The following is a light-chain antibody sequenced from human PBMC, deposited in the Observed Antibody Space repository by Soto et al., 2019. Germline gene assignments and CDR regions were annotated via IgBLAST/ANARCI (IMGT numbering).Light chain of an antibody. CDR1: QSINNW. CDR2: RAF. J-gene: IGKJ1*01. V-gene: IGKV1-5*03. CDR3: QQYNSNPWT. Sequence: DIPMTQFPSTLSASVGDKVTITCRASQSINNWLAWHQQKPGKAPKVLIYRAFSLKSGVPSRFSGTGSGTEFTLTISSLQPDDFATYYCQQYNSNPWTFGQGTRVEIK.